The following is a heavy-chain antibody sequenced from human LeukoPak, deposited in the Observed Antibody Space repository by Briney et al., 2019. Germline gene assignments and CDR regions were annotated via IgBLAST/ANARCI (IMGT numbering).Heavy chain of an antibody. J-gene: IGHJ4*02. V-gene: IGHV1-2*02. Sequence: ASVTVSYKASGYTFTGYYMHWVRQAPGQGLEGMGWINPNSGGTNYAQKFQGRVTMTRDTSISTAYMELSRLRSDDTAVYYCAREGTGTTWGLDYWGQGTLVTVSS. CDR2: INPNSGGT. CDR1: GYTFTGYY. D-gene: IGHD1-7*01. CDR3: AREGTGTTWGLDY.